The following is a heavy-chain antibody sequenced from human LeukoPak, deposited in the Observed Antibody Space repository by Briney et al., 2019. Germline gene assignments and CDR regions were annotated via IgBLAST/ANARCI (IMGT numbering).Heavy chain of an antibody. CDR1: GGSFSGYY. D-gene: IGHD3-16*01. CDR2: INHSGST. V-gene: IGHV4-34*01. J-gene: IGHJ4*02. Sequence: AETLSLTCAVYGGSFSGYYWTWIRQPPGKGLEWIGEINHSGSTNYNPSLKSRVTISVDTSKNQFSLKLTSVTAADTALYSCARDVDGLIDYWGQGTLVTVSS. CDR3: ARDVDGLIDY.